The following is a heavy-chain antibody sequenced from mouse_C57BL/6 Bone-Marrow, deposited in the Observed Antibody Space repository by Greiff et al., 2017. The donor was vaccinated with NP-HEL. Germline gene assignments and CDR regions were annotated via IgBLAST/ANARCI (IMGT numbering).Heavy chain of an antibody. CDR1: GYTFTNYW. V-gene: IGHV1-63*01. Sequence: LQESGAELVRPGTSVKMSCKASGYTFTNYWIGWAKQRPGHGLEWIGDIYPGGGYTNYNEKFKGKATLTADKSSSTAYMQFSSLTSEDSAIYYCARGRGNYHYFDYWGQGTTLTVSS. D-gene: IGHD2-1*01. CDR3: ARGRGNYHYFDY. J-gene: IGHJ2*01. CDR2: IYPGGGYT.